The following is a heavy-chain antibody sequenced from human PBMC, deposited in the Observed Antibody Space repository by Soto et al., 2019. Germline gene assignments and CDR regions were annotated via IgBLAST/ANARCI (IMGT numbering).Heavy chain of an antibody. CDR3: ARGDIPPPYFDY. D-gene: IGHD5-12*01. CDR1: GFTFSSYG. V-gene: IGHV3-33*01. J-gene: IGHJ4*02. Sequence: PGGSLRLSCAASGFTFSSYGMHWVRQAPGKALEWVAVIWHDGSNKYYVDSVKGRFTISRDNSKNTLDLQMNSLRAEDTAVYYCARGDIPPPYFDYWGQGALVTVSS. CDR2: IWHDGSNK.